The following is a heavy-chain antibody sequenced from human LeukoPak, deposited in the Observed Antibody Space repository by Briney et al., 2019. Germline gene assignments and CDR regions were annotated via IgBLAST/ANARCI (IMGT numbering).Heavy chain of an antibody. CDR3: ARVRTFIIAAAIFDY. Sequence: KPSETLSLTCTVSGGSISSSSYYWGWIRQPPGKGLEWIGSIYYSGSTNYNPSLKSRVTISVDTSKNQFSLKLNSVTAADTAVYYCARVRTFIIAAAIFDYWGQGTLVTVSS. V-gene: IGHV4-39*07. CDR1: GGSISSSSYY. CDR2: IYYSGST. D-gene: IGHD6-13*01. J-gene: IGHJ4*02.